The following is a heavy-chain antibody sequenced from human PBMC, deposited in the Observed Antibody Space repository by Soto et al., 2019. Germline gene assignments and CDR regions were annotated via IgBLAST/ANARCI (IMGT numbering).Heavy chain of an antibody. J-gene: IGHJ6*02. V-gene: IGHV3-74*01. D-gene: IGHD3-3*01. Sequence: PGGSLRLSCAASGFTFSSYWMHWVRQAPGKGLVWVSRINSDGSSTSYADSVKGRFTISRDNAKNTLYLQMNRLRAEDTAVYYCARKMNYDFMYYYYGMDVWGQGTTVTVSS. CDR1: GFTFSSYW. CDR2: INSDGSST. CDR3: ARKMNYDFMYYYYGMDV.